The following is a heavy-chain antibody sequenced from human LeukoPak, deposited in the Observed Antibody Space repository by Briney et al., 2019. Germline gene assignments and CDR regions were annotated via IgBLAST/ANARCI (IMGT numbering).Heavy chain of an antibody. V-gene: IGHV4-38-2*02. CDR1: GYSISNGYY. CDR3: ARGAEYYAIWRGYAGYSDY. CDR2: IYHRGST. J-gene: IGHJ4*02. Sequence: PSETLSLTCTVSGYSISNGYYWGWIRQPPGKGLGWVGSIYHRGSTYYNPSLTSRVTISLDRSKKKFSLKLTSVTAADTAVYFCARGAEYYAIWRGYAGYSDYWGQGISVTVSS. D-gene: IGHD3-3*01.